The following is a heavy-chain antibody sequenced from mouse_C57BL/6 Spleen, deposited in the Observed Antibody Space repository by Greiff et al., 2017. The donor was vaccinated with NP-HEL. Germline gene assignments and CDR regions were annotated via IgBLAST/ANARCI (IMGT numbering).Heavy chain of an antibody. CDR1: GYSITSGYY. D-gene: IGHD1-1*01. Sequence: DVKLQESGPGLVKPSQSLSLTCSVTGYSITSGYYWNWIRQFPGNKLEWMGYISYDGSNNYNPSLKNRISITRDTSKNQFFLKLNSVTTEDTATYYCARDPTGRWGQGTSVTVSS. V-gene: IGHV3-6*01. J-gene: IGHJ4*01. CDR2: ISYDGSN. CDR3: ARDPTGR.